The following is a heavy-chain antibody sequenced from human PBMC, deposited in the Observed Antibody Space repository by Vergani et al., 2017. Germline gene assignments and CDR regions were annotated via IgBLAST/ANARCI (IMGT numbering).Heavy chain of an antibody. CDR3: ARGPSQGCNSTSCSPPNYYYYYYMDV. V-gene: IGHV3-30-3*01. CDR1: GFTFSSYA. D-gene: IGHD2-2*01. J-gene: IGHJ6*03. CDR2: ISYDGSNK. Sequence: QVQLVESGGGVVQPGRSLRLSCAASGFTFSSYAMHWVRQAPGKGLEWVAVISYDGSNKYYADSVKGRFTISRDNSKNTLYLQMNSLRAEDTAVYYCARGPSQGCNSTSCSPPNYYYYYYMDVWGKGTTVTVSS.